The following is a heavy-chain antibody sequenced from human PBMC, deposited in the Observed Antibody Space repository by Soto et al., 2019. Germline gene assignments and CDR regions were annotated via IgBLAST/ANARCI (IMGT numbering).Heavy chain of an antibody. CDR1: GYTFTSYY. CDR2: INPSGGST. CDR3: ARDHRIVVVTTVDDAFDI. V-gene: IGHV1-46*01. J-gene: IGHJ3*02. Sequence: GASVKVSCKASGYTFTSYYMHWVRQAPGQGLEWMGIINPSGGSTSYAQKFQGRVTMTRDTSTSTVYMELSSLRSADTAVYYCARDHRIVVVTTVDDAFDIWGQGTMVTVSS. D-gene: IGHD3-22*01.